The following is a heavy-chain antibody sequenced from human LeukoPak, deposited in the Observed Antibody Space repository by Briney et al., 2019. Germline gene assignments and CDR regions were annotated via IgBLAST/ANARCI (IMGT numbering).Heavy chain of an antibody. J-gene: IGHJ4*02. CDR3: ARQPRSGKLGGY. V-gene: IGHV1-69*13. Sequence: ASVKVSCRASGGTFSSYAISWVRQAPGRGLEWMGGIIPIFGTANYAQKFQGRVTITADESTSTAYMELSSLRSEDTAVYYCARQPRSGKLGGYWGQGTLVTVSS. CDR2: IIPIFGTA. CDR1: GGTFSSYA. D-gene: IGHD2-15*01.